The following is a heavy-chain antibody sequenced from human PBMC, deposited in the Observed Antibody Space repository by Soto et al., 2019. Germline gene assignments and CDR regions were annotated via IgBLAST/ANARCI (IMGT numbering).Heavy chain of an antibody. J-gene: IGHJ6*02. CDR2: VSGYNGET. Sequence: QVQLVQSGAEVKKPGASVKVSCKASGYTFTKFGISWVRQAPGQGLEWMGWVSGYNGETSYAQSLQGRVTMTTDTSTTTAYMELRSLRSDDTAVFYCAREGPGIYYYNGMDVWGQGTTVTVPS. CDR3: AREGPGIYYYNGMDV. V-gene: IGHV1-18*01. CDR1: GYTFTKFG.